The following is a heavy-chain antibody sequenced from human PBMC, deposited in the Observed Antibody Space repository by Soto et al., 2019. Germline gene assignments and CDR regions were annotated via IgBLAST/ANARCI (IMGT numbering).Heavy chain of an antibody. Sequence: QVQLVESGGGVVQPGRSLRLSCAASGFTFSSYAMHWVRQAPGKGLEWVAVISYDGSNKYYADSVKGRFTISRDNSKNTLYLQMKSLRAEDTAVYYCAQGESSSEVHQFDCWGQGNLVNVSS. D-gene: IGHD6-19*01. CDR3: AQGESSSEVHQFDC. CDR1: GFTFSSYA. V-gene: IGHV3-30*18. CDR2: ISYDGSNK. J-gene: IGHJ4*02.